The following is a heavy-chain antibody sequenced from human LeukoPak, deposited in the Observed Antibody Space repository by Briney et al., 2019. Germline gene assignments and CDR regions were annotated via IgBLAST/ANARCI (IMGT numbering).Heavy chain of an antibody. CDR3: ARALYNHGWFPDYFDS. V-gene: IGHV3-7*01. Sequence: GGSLRLSCAASGFTFSSYWMSWVRQAPGKGLEGVANIKQDGSEKYYVDSVKGRFTISRDNAKSSLYLQMDSLRAEDTAVYYCARALYNHGWFPDYFDSWGQGALVTVSS. D-gene: IGHD6-19*01. CDR2: IKQDGSEK. CDR1: GFTFSSYW. J-gene: IGHJ4*02.